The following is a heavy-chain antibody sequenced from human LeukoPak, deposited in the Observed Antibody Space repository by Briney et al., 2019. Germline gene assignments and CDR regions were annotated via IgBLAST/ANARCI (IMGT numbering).Heavy chain of an antibody. J-gene: IGHJ5*02. CDR2: ISAYNGNT. D-gene: IGHD6-13*01. CDR3: AREASTSWPNWFDP. Sequence: ASVKVSCKASGYTFTAYGISWVRQAPGQGLEWMGWISAYNGNTKYAQNLWDRVTMTTDTSTGTAYMELRGLRSDDTAMYYCAREASTSWPNWFDPWGQGTLVTVSS. V-gene: IGHV1-18*01. CDR1: GYTFTAYG.